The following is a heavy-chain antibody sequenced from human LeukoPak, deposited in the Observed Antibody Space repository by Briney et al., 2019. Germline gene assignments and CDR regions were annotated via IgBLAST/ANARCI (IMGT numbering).Heavy chain of an antibody. CDR2: INPNSGGP. V-gene: IGHV1-2*02. J-gene: IGHJ4*02. D-gene: IGHD3-10*01. CDR3: ARRRSSTLIDY. CDR1: GYTFTGYY. Sequence: ASVKVSCKASGYTFTGYYIHWVRQAPGQGLEWMGWINPNSGGPNYAQKFQGRVTMTRDTSISTAYMEMSRLRSDDTAMYFCARRRSSTLIDYWGQGTLVTVSS.